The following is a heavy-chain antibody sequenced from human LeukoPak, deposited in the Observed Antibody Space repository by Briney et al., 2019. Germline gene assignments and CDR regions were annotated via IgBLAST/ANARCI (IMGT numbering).Heavy chain of an antibody. CDR3: ARVYLLRRTYYDFWSGSATRGWFDP. V-gene: IGHV4-39*07. CDR1: GGSVSSASDF. Sequence: SETLSLTCTVSGGSVSSASDFWGWIRQPPGKGLEWIGTIYYSGTTNYNPSLKSRVTISVDTFKNQFSLKLSSVTAADTAVYYCARVYLLRRTYYDFWSGSATRGWFDPWGQGTLVTVSS. J-gene: IGHJ5*02. D-gene: IGHD3-3*01. CDR2: IYYSGTT.